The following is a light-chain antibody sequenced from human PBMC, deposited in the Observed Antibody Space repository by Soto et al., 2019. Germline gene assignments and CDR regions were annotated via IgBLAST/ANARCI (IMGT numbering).Light chain of an antibody. Sequence: VVMTQSPATLSVSPGERATLSCRASQSVRSNLAWYQQKPGQAPRLLIYGASTRATGIPARFSGSGSETEFTLTISSLQSEDFAVYYCQQYNNWPPLTFGGVTTVEIK. CDR1: QSVRSN. CDR2: GAS. V-gene: IGKV3-15*01. CDR3: QQYNNWPPLT. J-gene: IGKJ4*01.